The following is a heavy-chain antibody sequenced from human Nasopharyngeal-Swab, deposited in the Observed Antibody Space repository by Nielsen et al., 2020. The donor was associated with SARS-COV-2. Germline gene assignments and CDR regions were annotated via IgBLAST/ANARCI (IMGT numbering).Heavy chain of an antibody. Sequence: RQAPGKGLEWIGEIDHSGSTNYNPSLKSRVTISVDTSKNQFSLKLSSVTAADTAVYYCARGVLGYCSSTSCYAGPSYYYYYMDVWGKGTTVTSP. V-gene: IGHV4-34*01. CDR3: ARGVLGYCSSTSCYAGPSYYYYYMDV. D-gene: IGHD2-2*01. CDR2: IDHSGST. J-gene: IGHJ6*03.